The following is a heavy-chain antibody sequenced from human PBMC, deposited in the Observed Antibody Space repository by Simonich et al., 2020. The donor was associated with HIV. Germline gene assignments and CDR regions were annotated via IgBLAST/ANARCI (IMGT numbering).Heavy chain of an antibody. Sequence: QVQLQQWGAGLLKPSETLSLTCAVYGGSFSGYYWSWIRQPPGKGLEWIGKINHSGSTNYNPARKSRATISVETSKNQFSLKLSSVTAADTAVYYCARGFYQRLYYFDYWGQGTLVTVSS. J-gene: IGHJ4*02. CDR3: ARGFYQRLYYFDY. CDR1: GGSFSGYY. CDR2: INHSGST. D-gene: IGHD2-2*01. V-gene: IGHV4-34*01.